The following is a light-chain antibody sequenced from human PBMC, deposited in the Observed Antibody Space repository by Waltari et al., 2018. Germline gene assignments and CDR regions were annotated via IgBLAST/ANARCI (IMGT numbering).Light chain of an antibody. CDR3: QQGSGFPLT. CDR2: KAS. CDR1: QGISND. V-gene: IGKV1-6*01. Sequence: IQITQSPSSLSASVGDRVTITCQANQGISNDFAWYQQKPGKVPKLLIDKASTLHSGVPSRFSGSRSGTHFTLTISSLQPEDFATYYCQQGSGFPLTFGGGTKVEIK. J-gene: IGKJ4*01.